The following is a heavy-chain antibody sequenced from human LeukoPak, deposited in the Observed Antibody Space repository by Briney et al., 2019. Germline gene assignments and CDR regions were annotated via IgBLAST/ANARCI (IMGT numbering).Heavy chain of an antibody. V-gene: IGHV3-7*01. CDR3: ARDKERGDSYFGS. J-gene: IGHJ4*02. Sequence: PGGSLRLSCAASGFTFSSYWMSWVRQAPGKGLEWVANINQDGGDRGYVDSVKDRFTISRDNAKNSVYLQMNILRAEDTAVYYCARDKERGDSYFGSWGQGTLVTVSS. D-gene: IGHD3-10*01. CDR1: GFTFSSYW. CDR2: INQDGGDR.